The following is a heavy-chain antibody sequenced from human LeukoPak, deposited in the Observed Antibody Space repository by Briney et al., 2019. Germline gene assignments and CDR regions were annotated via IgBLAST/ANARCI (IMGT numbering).Heavy chain of an antibody. V-gene: IGHV3-15*01. J-gene: IGHJ3*02. Sequence: GGSLRLSCVASGFTFTNAWMTWVRQAPGKGLEWVGRIKRKTDGGTTDSAAPVKGRFTISRDDSKNTLYLQLNSLTTEDTAVYYCATEGFSYGCHAVDIWGQGTVVTVSS. CDR1: GFTFTNAW. CDR3: ATEGFSYGCHAVDI. CDR2: IKRKTDGGTT. D-gene: IGHD5-18*01.